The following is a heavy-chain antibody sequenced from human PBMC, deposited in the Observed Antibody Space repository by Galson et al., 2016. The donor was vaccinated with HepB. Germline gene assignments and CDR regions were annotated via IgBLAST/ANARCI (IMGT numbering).Heavy chain of an antibody. Sequence: SLRLSCAGSGFTFGHFAMSWVRQTPGKGLEWVSAISAGGGQTYYAASMKGRFTISRDNSSNTLHLQMSSLRGEDTAIYYCAKVNSASWYGGGNYYYGMDVWGQGTTVTVSS. CDR3: AKVNSASWYGGGNYYYGMDV. CDR2: ISAGGGQT. V-gene: IGHV3-23*01. D-gene: IGHD6-13*01. CDR1: GFTFGHFA. J-gene: IGHJ6*02.